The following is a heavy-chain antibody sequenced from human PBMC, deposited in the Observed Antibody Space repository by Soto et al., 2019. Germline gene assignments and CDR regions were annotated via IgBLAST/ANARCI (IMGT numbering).Heavy chain of an antibody. CDR2: IYYSGST. Sequence: SETLSLTCTVSGGSISSYYWSWIRQPPGKGLEWIGYIYYSGSTNYNPSLKSRVTISVDTSKNQFSLKLSSVTAADTAVYYCARRPITMVRGVDYFDYWGQGTLVTVSS. V-gene: IGHV4-59*08. CDR1: GGSISSYY. D-gene: IGHD3-10*01. J-gene: IGHJ4*02. CDR3: ARRPITMVRGVDYFDY.